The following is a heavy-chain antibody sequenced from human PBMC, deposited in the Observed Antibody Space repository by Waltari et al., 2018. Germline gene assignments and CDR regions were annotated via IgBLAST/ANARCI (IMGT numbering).Heavy chain of an antibody. V-gene: IGHV3-72*01. Sequence: EVQLVESGGGLVQPGGSLRLSCAASGFTFSDHYMDWVRQAPGKGREWVGRTRNKANSYTTEYAASVKGRFTISRDDSKNSLYLQMNSLKTEDTAVYYCARGGGSGYYYVDDAFDIWGQGTMVTVSS. D-gene: IGHD3-22*01. J-gene: IGHJ3*02. CDR1: GFTFSDHY. CDR3: ARGGGSGYYYVDDAFDI. CDR2: TRNKANSYTT.